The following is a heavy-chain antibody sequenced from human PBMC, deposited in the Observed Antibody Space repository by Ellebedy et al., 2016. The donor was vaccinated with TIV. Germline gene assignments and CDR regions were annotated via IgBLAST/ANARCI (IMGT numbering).Heavy chain of an antibody. Sequence: MPSQTLSLTCAVATGSIRSGGYSRSWIRQPPGKGLEWIGYIYHIGSTYYNPSLKSRVTISVDRSKNQFSLKLSSVTAADTAVYYCARSYDSSGYLGYFDYWGQGTLVTVSS. J-gene: IGHJ4*02. V-gene: IGHV4-30-2*01. CDR3: ARSYDSSGYLGYFDY. CDR1: TGSIRSGGYS. D-gene: IGHD3-22*01. CDR2: IYHIGST.